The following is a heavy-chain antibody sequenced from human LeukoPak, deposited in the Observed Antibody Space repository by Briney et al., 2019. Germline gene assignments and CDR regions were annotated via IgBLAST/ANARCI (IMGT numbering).Heavy chain of an antibody. D-gene: IGHD2-15*01. V-gene: IGHV4-39*01. Sequence: SETLSLTCTVSGGSISSSSYYWGWIRQPPGKGLEWIGSIYYSGSTYYNPSLKSRVTISVDTSKNQFSLKLSSVTAADTAVYYCARHGRGGSCYFDYWGQGTLVTVSS. CDR3: ARHGRGGSCYFDY. CDR1: GGSISSSSYY. CDR2: IYYSGST. J-gene: IGHJ4*02.